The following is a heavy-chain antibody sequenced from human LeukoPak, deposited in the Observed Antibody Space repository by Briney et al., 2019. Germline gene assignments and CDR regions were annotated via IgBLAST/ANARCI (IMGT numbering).Heavy chain of an antibody. J-gene: IGHJ4*02. CDR2: VSYDGTKK. Sequence: PGGSLRLSCAASGFTLSNYAMHWVRQTPGKGLEWVAAVSYDGTKKYYADSVKGRFTISRDSSKNTLYLQMNSLGVEDTAAYYCASDYGNPDVVDYWGQGTLVTVSS. CDR3: ASDYGNPDVVDY. CDR1: GFTLSNYA. D-gene: IGHD4-11*01. V-gene: IGHV3-30-3*01.